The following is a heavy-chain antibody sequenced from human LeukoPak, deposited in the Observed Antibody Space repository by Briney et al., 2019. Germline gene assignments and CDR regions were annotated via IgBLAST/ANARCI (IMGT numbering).Heavy chain of an antibody. V-gene: IGHV3-21*01. CDR3: ARDRGYYGSGRQNHYYYMDV. D-gene: IGHD3-10*01. Sequence: PGGSLRLSCAASGFTFSSYSMNWVRQAPGKGLEWVSSINSSSSYIYYADSVKGRFTISRDNAKNSLYLQMNSLRAEDTAVYYCARDRGYYGSGRQNHYYYMDVWGKGTTVTVSS. J-gene: IGHJ6*03. CDR2: INSSSSYI. CDR1: GFTFSSYS.